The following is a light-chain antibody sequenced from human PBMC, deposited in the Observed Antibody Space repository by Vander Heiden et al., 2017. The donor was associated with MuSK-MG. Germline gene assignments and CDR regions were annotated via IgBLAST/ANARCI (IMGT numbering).Light chain of an antibody. V-gene: IGLV2-23*02. CDR1: SSDVGSYNL. CDR3: CSYEGSSTYWV. Sequence: QSALTQPASVSGSPGQSITISCTGTSSDVGSYNLVSWYQQHPGKAPKLMIYEVSKRPSGVSNRFSGSKSGNTASLTISGLQAEEEADYYCCSYEGSSTYWVFGGGTKLTVL. J-gene: IGLJ3*02. CDR2: EVS.